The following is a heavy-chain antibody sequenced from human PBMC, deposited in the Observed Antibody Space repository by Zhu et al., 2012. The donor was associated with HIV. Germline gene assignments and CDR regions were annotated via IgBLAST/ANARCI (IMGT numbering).Heavy chain of an antibody. CDR1: GDSVSSGSYY. CDR3: ARSWPNYGGNPPYYFDY. D-gene: IGHD4-23*01. J-gene: IGHJ4*02. V-gene: IGHV4-61*01. Sequence: QVQLQESGPGLVKPSETLSLTCTVSGDSVSSGSYYWSWIRQSPGKGLEWVGYIYYTGGANYNPSLKGRLTISVETSKNQFSLKLSSVTAADTAVYYCARSWPNYGGNPPYYFDYWGQGTLVTVSS. CDR2: IYYTGGA.